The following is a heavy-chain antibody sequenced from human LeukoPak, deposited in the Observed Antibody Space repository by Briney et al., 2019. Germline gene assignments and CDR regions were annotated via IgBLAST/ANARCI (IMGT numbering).Heavy chain of an antibody. CDR3: ARGLYKTGYSSSWAYDY. CDR2: MNPNSGNT. J-gene: IGHJ4*02. D-gene: IGHD6-13*01. Sequence: ASVKVSCKASGYTFTSYDINWVRQATGQGLEWMGWMNPNSGNTGYAQKFQGRVTMTRSTSISTAYMELSSLRSEDTAVYYCARGLYKTGYSSSWAYDYWGQGTLVTVSS. CDR1: GYTFTSYD. V-gene: IGHV1-8*01.